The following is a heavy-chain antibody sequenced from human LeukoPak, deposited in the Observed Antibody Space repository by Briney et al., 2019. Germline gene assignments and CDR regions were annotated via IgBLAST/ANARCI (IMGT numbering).Heavy chain of an antibody. Sequence: PSETLSLTCTVSGGSISSSSYYWGWIRQPPGKGLEWIGSIYYSGSTYYNPSLKSRVTISVDTSKNQFSLKLSSVTAADTAVYYCARISSSWSWYMDVWGKGTTVTVSS. CDR1: GGSISSSSYY. D-gene: IGHD6-13*01. CDR3: ARISSSWSWYMDV. V-gene: IGHV4-39*07. CDR2: IYYSGST. J-gene: IGHJ6*03.